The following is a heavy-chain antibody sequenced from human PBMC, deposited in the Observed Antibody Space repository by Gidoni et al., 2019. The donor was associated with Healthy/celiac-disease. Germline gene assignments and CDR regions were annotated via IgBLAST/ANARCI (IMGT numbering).Heavy chain of an antibody. CDR2: ISSSSSYI. J-gene: IGHJ4*02. Sequence: EVQLVESGGGLVKPGGSLRLSCAASGFTFSSYSMNWVRQAPGKGLEWVSSISSSSSYIYYADSVKGRFTISRDNAKNSLYLQMNSLRAEDTAVYYCARDPTGRYYFDYWGQGTLVTVSS. CDR1: GFTFSSYS. D-gene: IGHD1-1*01. V-gene: IGHV3-21*01. CDR3: ARDPTGRYYFDY.